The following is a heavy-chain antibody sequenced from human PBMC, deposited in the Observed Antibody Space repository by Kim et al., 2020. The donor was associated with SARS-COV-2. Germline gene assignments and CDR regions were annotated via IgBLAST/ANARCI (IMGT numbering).Heavy chain of an antibody. CDR2: KTGNP. V-gene: IGHV7-4-1*02. CDR3: TRDVFNDF. J-gene: IGHJ4*02. Sequence: KTGNPTYAKGFTGRFVFSLDTSVSTTYLQINSLKAEDTAVYYCTRDVFNDFWGQGTLVTVSS.